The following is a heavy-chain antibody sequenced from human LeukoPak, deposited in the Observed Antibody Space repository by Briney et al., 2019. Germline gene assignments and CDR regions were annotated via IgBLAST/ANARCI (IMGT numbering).Heavy chain of an antibody. CDR2: ISVRGDTT. CDR1: GFTFSSYA. J-gene: IGHJ4*02. CDR3: SVMHRYYDGSGYWVQ. D-gene: IGHD3-22*01. V-gene: IGHV3-23*01. Sequence: GGSLRLSCTASGFTFSSYAMSWVRQAPGMGLEWVSVISVRGDTTLYGDSVKGRFTISRNNSKNTLYLQMNSLRAEDTAVYYCSVMHRYYDGSGYWVQWGQGTLVTVSS.